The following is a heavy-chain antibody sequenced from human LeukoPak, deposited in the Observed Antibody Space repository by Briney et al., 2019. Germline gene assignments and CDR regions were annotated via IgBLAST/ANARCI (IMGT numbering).Heavy chain of an antibody. V-gene: IGHV4-59*02. J-gene: IGHJ4*02. CDR2: IYYSGTT. Sequence: SETLSLTCSVSGVSVNSRYWSWIRQPPGKGLEWIGYIYYSGTTNYNPSLKSRVTISVDTSKNQFSLKLSSVTAADTAVYYCARGVYIAAAQYGYWGQGTLVSVSS. D-gene: IGHD6-13*01. CDR1: GVSVNSRY. CDR3: ARGVYIAAAQYGY.